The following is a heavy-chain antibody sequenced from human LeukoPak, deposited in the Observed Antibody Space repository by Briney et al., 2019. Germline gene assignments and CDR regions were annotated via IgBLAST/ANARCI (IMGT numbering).Heavy chain of an antibody. CDR3: ARLFGGVTTFDY. V-gene: IGHV3-7*01. CDR2: INPDGSGT. Sequence: GGSLRLSCAASGFSFSPYWMSWVRQGPGKGLDWVASINPDGSGTFYVDSVKGRFTISRDNAQNSLYLQMNSLSAEDTAVYYCARLFGGVTTFDYWGQGTLVTVSS. J-gene: IGHJ4*02. CDR1: GFSFSPYW. D-gene: IGHD4-17*01.